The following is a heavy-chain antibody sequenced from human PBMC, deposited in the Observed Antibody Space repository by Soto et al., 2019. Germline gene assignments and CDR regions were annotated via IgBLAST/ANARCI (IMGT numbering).Heavy chain of an antibody. V-gene: IGHV1-69*12. CDR1: GGTFSTYA. CDR3: ASGIQLWLRRINNGYSG. Sequence: QVQLVQSGAEVKKPESSVKVSCKAPGGTFSTYAISWVRQAPGQGLEWMGGIIPMFGTVNYAQRFQDRVTSTADESTNTVYMELSSLRSEDTAVYFCASGIQLWLRRINNGYSGWGQGTLVTVSS. CDR2: IIPMFGTV. J-gene: IGHJ4*02. D-gene: IGHD5-18*01.